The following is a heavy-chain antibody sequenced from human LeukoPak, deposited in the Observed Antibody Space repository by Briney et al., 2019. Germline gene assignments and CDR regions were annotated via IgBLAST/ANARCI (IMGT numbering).Heavy chain of an antibody. J-gene: IGHJ4*02. CDR1: GFTFVDYG. CDR3: AIVRLGTSFSVSSFHL. D-gene: IGHD3-3*02. CDR2: ISYNGAIT. Sequence: TGGSLGLSCATSGFTFVDYGMSWVRRAPGKGLEWLSAISYNGAITDYADSVKGLFTISRDNAKNSLYLQMDSLRAEDTAVYYCAIVRLGTSFSVSSFHLWGERTRVTVS. V-gene: IGHV3-20*04.